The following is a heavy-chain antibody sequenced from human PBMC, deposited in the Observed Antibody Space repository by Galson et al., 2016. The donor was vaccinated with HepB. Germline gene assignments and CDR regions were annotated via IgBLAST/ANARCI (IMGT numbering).Heavy chain of an antibody. CDR1: GFNFNNYA. CDR3: ARAPIEVDGMRHYYYGMDV. V-gene: IGHV3-21*01. J-gene: IGHJ6*02. D-gene: IGHD6-19*01. Sequence: SLRLSCAASGFNFNNYAMSWVRQAPRKGLEWVAYISSSSSYIYYADSVKGRFTISRDNAKKSLYLQMNSLRAEDTAVYYCARAPIEVDGMRHYYYGMDVWGQGTTVTVSS. CDR2: ISSSSSYI.